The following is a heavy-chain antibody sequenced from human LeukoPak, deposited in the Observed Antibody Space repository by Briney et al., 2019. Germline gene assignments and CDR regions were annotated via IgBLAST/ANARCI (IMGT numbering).Heavy chain of an antibody. CDR3: ARGYYGSGSSWFDP. V-gene: IGHV3-21*01. CDR2: ISSSSSYI. Sequence: PGGSLRLSCAASGFTFSSHSMNWVRQAPGKGLEWVSSISSSSSYIYYADSVKGRFTISRDNAKNSLYLQMNSLRAEDTAVYYCARGYYGSGSSWFDPWGQGTLVTVSS. J-gene: IGHJ5*02. CDR1: GFTFSSHS. D-gene: IGHD3-10*01.